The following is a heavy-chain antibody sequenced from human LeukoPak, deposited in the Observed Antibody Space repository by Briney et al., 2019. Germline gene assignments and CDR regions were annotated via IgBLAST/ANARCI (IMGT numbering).Heavy chain of an antibody. J-gene: IGHJ4*02. CDR3: AREGYYSRFSADY. CDR1: GYTFTTYD. Sequence: ASVRVSCKASGYTFTTYDINWVRQAPGQGLEWMGWVNPNSGNTRYAQQFQGRVTMTRDTSTSTVYMELSSLRSEDTAVYYCAREGYYSRFSADYWGQGTLVTVSS. D-gene: IGHD4-11*01. V-gene: IGHV1-8*01. CDR2: VNPNSGNT.